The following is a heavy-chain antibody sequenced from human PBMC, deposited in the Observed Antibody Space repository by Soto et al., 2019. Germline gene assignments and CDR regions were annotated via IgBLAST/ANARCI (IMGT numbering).Heavy chain of an antibody. D-gene: IGHD2-15*01. CDR2: ISYDGSNK. CDR3: ARARRYCSGGSCYSNDAFDI. J-gene: IGHJ3*02. Sequence: GGSLRLSCAASGFTFSSYAMHWVRQAPGKGLEWVAVISYDGSNKYYADSVKGRFTISRDNAENSLYLQMNSLRAEDTAVYYCARARRYCSGGSCYSNDAFDIWGQGTMVTVSS. V-gene: IGHV3-30-3*01. CDR1: GFTFSSYA.